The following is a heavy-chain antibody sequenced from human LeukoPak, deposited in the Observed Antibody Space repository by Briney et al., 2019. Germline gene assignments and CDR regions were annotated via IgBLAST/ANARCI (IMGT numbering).Heavy chain of an antibody. V-gene: IGHV4-59*11. CDR3: ARLADDIVVVPAYMDV. D-gene: IGHD2-2*01. CDR1: GGSISSHY. CDR2: IYYSGST. J-gene: IGHJ6*03. Sequence: RSETLSLTCTVSGGSISSHYWSWIRQPPGKGLEWIGYIYYSGSTNYNPSLKSRVTISVDTSKSQFSLKLSSVTAADTAVYYCARLADDIVVVPAYMDVWGKGTTVTVSS.